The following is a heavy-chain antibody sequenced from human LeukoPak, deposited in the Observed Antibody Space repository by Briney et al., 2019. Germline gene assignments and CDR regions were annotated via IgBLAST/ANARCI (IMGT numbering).Heavy chain of an antibody. J-gene: IGHJ3*02. CDR3: AKALGFGVDAFDI. Sequence: GGSLRLSCAASGFTFTSQAMNWVRQAPGKGLEWVSSISGSGARIDSADSVKGRFTISRDNSKNTLYLQMNSLRAEDTAVYYCAKALGFGVDAFDIWGQGTMVTVSS. V-gene: IGHV3-23*01. CDR1: GFTFTSQA. D-gene: IGHD3-3*01. CDR2: ISGSGARI.